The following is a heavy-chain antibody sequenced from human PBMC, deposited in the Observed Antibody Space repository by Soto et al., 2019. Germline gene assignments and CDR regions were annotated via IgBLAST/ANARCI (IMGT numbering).Heavy chain of an antibody. CDR3: ARMATSGTLNWFDT. Sequence: QVQLVQSGAEVKKPGASVKVSCQASGYAFSNNDISWVRRGTGQGLEWMGWMNPNSGNGGYAQKFQGRVTMTRDTSTSTAYMELSSLTSDDTAIYYCARMATSGTLNWFDTWGQGTLVTVSS. V-gene: IGHV1-8*01. J-gene: IGHJ5*02. CDR1: GYAFSNND. CDR2: MNPNSGNG.